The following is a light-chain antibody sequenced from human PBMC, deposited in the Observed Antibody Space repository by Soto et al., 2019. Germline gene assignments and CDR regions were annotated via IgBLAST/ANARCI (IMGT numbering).Light chain of an antibody. V-gene: IGKV3D-20*01. Sequence: EIVMTQSPATLSVSPGESATLSCGASQSVSSNLAWHQQKPGQAPRILMYDASTRATGISARFSGSGSGTDFTLTISRLEPEDFAVYYCQQHGSSPITFGQGTRLEIK. CDR2: DAS. J-gene: IGKJ5*01. CDR1: QSVSSN. CDR3: QQHGSSPIT.